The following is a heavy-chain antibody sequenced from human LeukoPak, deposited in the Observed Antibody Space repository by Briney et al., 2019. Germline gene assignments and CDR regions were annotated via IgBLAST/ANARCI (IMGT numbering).Heavy chain of an antibody. CDR3: ASSSWKKTFDY. D-gene: IGHD1-1*01. Sequence: SETLSLTCSVSGGSITFYYWNWTRKPAGKGLEWIGRIHTSGTTNYNPSLKSRVTMSIDTSQKKFSLNLTSVTAADTAVYYCASSSWKKTFDYWGKGALVTVSS. CDR2: IHTSGTT. J-gene: IGHJ4*02. CDR1: GGSITFYY. V-gene: IGHV4-4*07.